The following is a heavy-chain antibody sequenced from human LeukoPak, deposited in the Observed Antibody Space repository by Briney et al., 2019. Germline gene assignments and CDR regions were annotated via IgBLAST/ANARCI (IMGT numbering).Heavy chain of an antibody. J-gene: IGHJ4*02. V-gene: IGHV3-74*01. Sequence: GGSVRVSCAASGFTVSNLCMQWVRQGPGKGLVWVALIYGDGSFTRYADSVKGRFTISRDNSKNTLYLQMHSLRAEDTALYYCAKDRCGSTTCYYDYWGQGTLVTVSS. CDR1: GFTVSNLC. CDR2: IYGDGSFT. CDR3: AKDRCGSTTCYYDY. D-gene: IGHD2-2*01.